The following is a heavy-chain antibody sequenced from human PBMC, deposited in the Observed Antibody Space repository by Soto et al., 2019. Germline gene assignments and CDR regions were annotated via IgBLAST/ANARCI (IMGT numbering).Heavy chain of an antibody. V-gene: IGHV4-39*07. J-gene: IGHJ4*02. CDR2: IYYSGST. D-gene: IGHD3-22*01. CDR3: ARVLEIYYYDSSGYPKRLYYFAY. Sequence: SETLSLTCTVSGGSISSSSYYWVWIRQPPGKGLEWIGSIYYSGSTYYNPSLKSRVTISVDTSKNQFSLKLSSVTAADTAVYYCARVLEIYYYDSSGYPKRLYYFAYWGQGTLVTVSS. CDR1: GGSISSSSYY.